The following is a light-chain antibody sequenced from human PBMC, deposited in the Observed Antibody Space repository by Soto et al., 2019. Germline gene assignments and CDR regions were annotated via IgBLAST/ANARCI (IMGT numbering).Light chain of an antibody. CDR2: GNS. Sequence: QAVLTQPPSAAAAPGQRGTISCTGSSSNVGAGYDVHWYQQLPGTAPKLLIYGNSNRPSGVPDRFSGSKSGTSASLAITGLQAEDEADYYCQSYDSSLSGSTVFGTGTKVTVL. CDR1: SSNVGAGYD. CDR3: QSYDSSLSGSTV. J-gene: IGLJ1*01. V-gene: IGLV1-40*01.